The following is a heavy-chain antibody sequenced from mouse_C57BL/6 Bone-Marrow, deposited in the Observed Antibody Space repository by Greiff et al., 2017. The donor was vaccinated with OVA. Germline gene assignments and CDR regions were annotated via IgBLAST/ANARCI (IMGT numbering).Heavy chain of an antibody. Sequence: QVTLKECGPGILQSSQTLSLTCSFSGFSLSTSGMGVSWIRQPSGMGLEWLVHIYWDDDKRYNPSLKSRLTISKDTSRNQVFLRITSVDTADTATYSCARRAKGYFDYWGQGTTLTVSS. J-gene: IGHJ2*01. CDR1: GFSLSTSGMG. V-gene: IGHV8-12*01. CDR2: IYWDDDK. CDR3: ARRAKGYFDY.